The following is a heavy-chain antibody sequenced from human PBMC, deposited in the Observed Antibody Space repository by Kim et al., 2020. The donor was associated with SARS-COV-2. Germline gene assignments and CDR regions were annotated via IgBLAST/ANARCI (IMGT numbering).Heavy chain of an antibody. Sequence: YTASVKGRLTISRDNSKNTLYLQMNSLRAEDTAVYYCARTLVLSGYYGMDVWGQGTTVTVSS. CDR3: ARTLVLSGYYGMDV. D-gene: IGHD3-10*01. J-gene: IGHJ6*02. V-gene: IGHV3-33*01.